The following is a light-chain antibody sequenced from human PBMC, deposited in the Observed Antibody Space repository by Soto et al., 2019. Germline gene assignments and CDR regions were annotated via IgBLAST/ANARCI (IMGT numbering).Light chain of an antibody. CDR2: AAS. V-gene: IGKV1-39*01. Sequence: DIQMTQSPSSRSASVGDRVTISCRASQTIDNYLNWYQQKPGKAPKLVIFAASNLQSGVPSRFSGGGSGTDITLTISSLKPEDFATYYCHQTYSQQNYGSPALTFGGGTKVEI. CDR3: HQTYSQQNYGSPALT. CDR1: QTIDNY. J-gene: IGKJ4*01.